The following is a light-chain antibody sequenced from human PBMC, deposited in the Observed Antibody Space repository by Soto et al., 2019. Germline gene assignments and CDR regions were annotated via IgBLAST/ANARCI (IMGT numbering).Light chain of an antibody. Sequence: IVMTQSPDTLSVSPGERVTLSCRASRSVNNNLAWFQQKPGQVPRLLIYGASTRATDIPARFTGSGSGTDFTLTITISSLQSEDFTFYYCQQYNSWPWTFGQGTKVEIK. CDR2: GAS. J-gene: IGKJ1*01. CDR1: RSVNNN. CDR3: QQYNSWPWT. V-gene: IGKV3-15*01.